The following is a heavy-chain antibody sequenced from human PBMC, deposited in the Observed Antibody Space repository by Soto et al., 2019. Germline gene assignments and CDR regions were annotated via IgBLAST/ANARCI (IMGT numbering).Heavy chain of an antibody. CDR1: GFTFSDYY. V-gene: IGHV3-11*01. CDR3: ARDQGYYDSSGYFHS. Sequence: GGSLRLSCAASGFTFSDYYMSWIRQAPGKGLEWVPYITSSGDAIYYADPVKGRFTISRDNAKNSLYLQMNSLRADDTAVYYCARDQGYYDSSGYFHSWGQGILVTVSS. D-gene: IGHD3-22*01. J-gene: IGHJ4*02. CDR2: ITSSGDAI.